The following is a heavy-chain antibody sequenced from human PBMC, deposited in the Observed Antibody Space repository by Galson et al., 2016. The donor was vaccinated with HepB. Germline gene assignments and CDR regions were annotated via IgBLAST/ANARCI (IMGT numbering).Heavy chain of an antibody. V-gene: IGHV2-5*02. CDR1: GFSLHTSGVG. J-gene: IGHJ5*02. Sequence: PALVKPPQTLTLTCTFSGFSLHTSGVGVGWIRQPPGEALEWLALVYWDDDKRYTPSLKARLTITKDTSKNQVVLTMANMDPVDTATYYCAHTDLSMWFDPWGQGTLVTVAS. CDR3: AHTDLSMWFDP. CDR2: VYWDDDK. D-gene: IGHD3-3*01.